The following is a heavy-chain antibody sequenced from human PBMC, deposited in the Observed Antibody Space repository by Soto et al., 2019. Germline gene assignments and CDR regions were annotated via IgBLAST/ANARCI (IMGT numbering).Heavy chain of an antibody. CDR2: ISYDGSNK. J-gene: IGHJ6*02. Sequence: PGGSLRLSCAASGFTFSSYAMHWVRQAPGKGLEWVAVISYDGSNKYYADSVKGRFTISRDNYKNTLYLQMNSLRAEDTAVYYCAREPAPPHLYGMDVWGQGTTVTVSS. V-gene: IGHV3-30-3*01. CDR3: AREPAPPHLYGMDV. CDR1: GFTFSSYA.